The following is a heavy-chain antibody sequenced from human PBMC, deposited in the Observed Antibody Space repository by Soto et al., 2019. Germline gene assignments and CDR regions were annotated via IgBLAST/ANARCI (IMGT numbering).Heavy chain of an antibody. CDR2: IYYSGST. V-gene: IGHV4-39*02. J-gene: IGHJ3*02. D-gene: IGHD1-26*01. CDR1: GGSISSSSYY. CDR3: ARDGSASYYGDAFDI. Sequence: SETLSLTCTVSGGSISSSSYYWAWIRQPPGKGLEWIGNIYYSGSTYYNPSLKSRVTISVDTSKKQFSLKLSSVTAAYTAVFYCARDGSASYYGDAFDIWGQGTMVTVSS.